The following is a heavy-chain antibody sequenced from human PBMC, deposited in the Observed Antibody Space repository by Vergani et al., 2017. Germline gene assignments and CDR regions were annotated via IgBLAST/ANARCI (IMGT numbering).Heavy chain of an antibody. Sequence: QLQLQESGSGLVKPSQTLSLTCAVSGGSISSGGYSWSWIRQPPGKGLEWIGYIYHSGSTYYNPSLKSRVTISVDRSKNQFYLKLGSVTAADTAVYYCARATYYYDSSGYYPPKGFDPWGQGTLVTVSS. CDR1: GGSISSGGYS. CDR3: ARATYYYDSSGYYPPKGFDP. D-gene: IGHD3-22*01. CDR2: IYHSGST. V-gene: IGHV4-30-2*01. J-gene: IGHJ5*02.